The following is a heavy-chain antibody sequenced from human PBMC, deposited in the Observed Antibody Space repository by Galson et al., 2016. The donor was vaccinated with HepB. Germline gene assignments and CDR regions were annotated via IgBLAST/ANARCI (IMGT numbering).Heavy chain of an antibody. CDR2: INHSGST. CDR1: GFTFSSYW. Sequence: LRLSCAASGFTFSSYWMSWLRQAPGKGLEWIGEINHSGSTNYNPSLKSRVTISVDTSKNQFSLKLSSVTAADTAVYYCARGREIWRAVVPAASFDYCGQGTLFTVSS. V-gene: IGHV4-34*01. CDR3: ARGREIWRAVVPAASFDY. J-gene: IGHJ4*02. D-gene: IGHD2-2*01.